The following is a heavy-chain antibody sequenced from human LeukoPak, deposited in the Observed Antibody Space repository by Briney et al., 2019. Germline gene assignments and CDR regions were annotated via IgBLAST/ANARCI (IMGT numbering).Heavy chain of an antibody. CDR1: GFTFSSYA. Sequence: QPGGSLRLSCATSGFTFSSYAMSWVRQAPGKGLEWVSGISGSGGSTYDADSVKGRFTISRDNSKNTLFLQLNSLTAKDTAIYYCAKGGGARGYSRPLDYWGQGTLVTVSS. V-gene: IGHV3-23*01. D-gene: IGHD5-12*01. CDR2: ISGSGGST. CDR3: AKGGGARGYSRPLDY. J-gene: IGHJ4*02.